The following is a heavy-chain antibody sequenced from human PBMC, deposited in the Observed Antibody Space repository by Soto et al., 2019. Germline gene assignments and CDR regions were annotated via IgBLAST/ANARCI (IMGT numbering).Heavy chain of an antibody. D-gene: IGHD2-2*01. CDR3: AKGPSYCSSTSCYSFEDY. CDR1: GFTFSSYA. CDR2: ISGSGGST. V-gene: IGHV3-23*01. Sequence: GGSLRLSCAASGFTFSSYAMSWVRQAPGKGLEWVSAISGSGGSTYYADSVKGRFTISRDNSKNTLYLQMNSLRAEDTAVYYCAKGPSYCSSTSCYSFEDYWGQGTLVTVSS. J-gene: IGHJ4*02.